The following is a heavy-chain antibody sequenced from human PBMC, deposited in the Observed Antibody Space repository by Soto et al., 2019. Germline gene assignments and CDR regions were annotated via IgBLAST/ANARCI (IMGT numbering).Heavy chain of an antibody. CDR2: ISSSSYI. CDR3: ASYYCSSTSCPPRP. Sequence: XGSLRLSCAASGFTFSSYSMNWVRQAPGKGLEWVSSISSSSYIYYADSVKGRFTISRDNAKNSLYLKMNSLRAEDTAVYYCASYYCSSTSCPPRPWGQGTLVTVSS. J-gene: IGHJ5*02. CDR1: GFTFSSYS. V-gene: IGHV3-21*01. D-gene: IGHD2-2*01.